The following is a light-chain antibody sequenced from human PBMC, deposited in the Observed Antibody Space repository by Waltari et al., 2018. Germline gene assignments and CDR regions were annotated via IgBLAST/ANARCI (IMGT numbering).Light chain of an antibody. J-gene: IGLJ1*01. Sequence: SSELTQDPAVSVALGQTVRITCQGDSLRNYYETWYRQKPGQAPLLVMYGKNNRPSGIPDRFSGSYSGDTASLTITGAQAEDEADYYCNSRDSNGNPFVFGPATKVTVL. V-gene: IGLV3-19*01. CDR1: SLRNYY. CDR3: NSRDSNGNPFV. CDR2: GKN.